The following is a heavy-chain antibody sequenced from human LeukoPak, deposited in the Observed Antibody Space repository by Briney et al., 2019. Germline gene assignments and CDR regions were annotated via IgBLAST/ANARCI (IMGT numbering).Heavy chain of an antibody. CDR3: AKEGAFVVVPAASRGRYYYGMDV. Sequence: GSLRLSCAASGFTFGSYAMSWVRQAPGKGLEWVSAISGSGGSTYYADSVKGRFTISRDNSKNTLYLQMNSLRAEDTAVYYCAKEGAFVVVPAASRGRYYYGMDVWGQGTTVTVSS. CDR1: GFTFGSYA. CDR2: ISGSGGST. D-gene: IGHD2-2*01. V-gene: IGHV3-23*01. J-gene: IGHJ6*02.